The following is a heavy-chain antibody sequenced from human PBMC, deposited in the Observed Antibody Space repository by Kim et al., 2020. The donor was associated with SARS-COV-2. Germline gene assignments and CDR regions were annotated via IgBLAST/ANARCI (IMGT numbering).Heavy chain of an antibody. CDR3: AKEYYDSSGYHYFDY. CDR2: ISYDGSNK. D-gene: IGHD3-22*01. V-gene: IGHV3-30*18. CDR1: GFTFSSYG. J-gene: IGHJ4*02. Sequence: GGSLRLSCAASGFTFSSYGMHWVRRAPGKGLEWVAVISYDGSNKYYADSVKGRFTMSRDNSKNTLYLQMNSLRAEDTAVYYCAKEYYDSSGYHYFDYWGQGTLVTVSS.